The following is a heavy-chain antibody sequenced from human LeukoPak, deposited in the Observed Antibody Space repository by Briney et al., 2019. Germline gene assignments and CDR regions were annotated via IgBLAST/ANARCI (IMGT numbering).Heavy chain of an antibody. CDR3: VRDLVFVWTPGDDYDF. V-gene: IGHV3-74*01. D-gene: IGHD3-16*01. Sequence: GGSLRLSCAASGFSFSAYWMHWVRHAPGKGLEWVARINEDATTISYADSVKGRFIISRDNSKKSLYLQMNNLRAEDTAVYYCVRDLVFVWTPGDDYDFWGQGTLVTVTS. CDR1: GFSFSAYW. CDR2: INEDATTI. J-gene: IGHJ4*02.